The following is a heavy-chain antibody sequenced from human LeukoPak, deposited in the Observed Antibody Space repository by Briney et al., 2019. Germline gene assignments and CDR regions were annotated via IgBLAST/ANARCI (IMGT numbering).Heavy chain of an antibody. J-gene: IGHJ5*02. CDR3: ARAADQWFGELLYPFDP. CDR1: GGSISSSSYY. CDR2: IYYSGST. D-gene: IGHD3-10*01. V-gene: IGHV4-39*07. Sequence: SETLSLTCTVSGGSISSSSYYWSWIRQPPGKGLEWIGSIYYSGSTYYNPSLKSRVTISVDTSKNQFSLKLSSVTAADTAVYYCARAADQWFGELLYPFDPWGQGTLVTVSS.